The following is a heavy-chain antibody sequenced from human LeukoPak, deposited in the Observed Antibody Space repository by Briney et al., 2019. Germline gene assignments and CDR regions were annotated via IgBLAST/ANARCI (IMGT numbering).Heavy chain of an antibody. CDR2: IYYSGST. J-gene: IGHJ4*02. D-gene: IGHD6-19*01. CDR3: ASSHGSAPFDY. CDR1: GGXFXGYY. Sequence: PSETLSLTCAVYGGXFXGYYWXWXRXPPGXGLEWIGSIYYSGSTYYNPSLKSRVTISVDTSKNQFSLKLSSVTAADTAVYYCASSHGSAPFDYWGQGTLVTVSS. V-gene: IGHV4-34*01.